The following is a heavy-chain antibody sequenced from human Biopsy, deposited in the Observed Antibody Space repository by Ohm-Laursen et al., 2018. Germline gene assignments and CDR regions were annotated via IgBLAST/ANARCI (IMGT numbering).Heavy chain of an antibody. CDR3: ARFIVPSLHCSNGVCPIRWFDP. CDR2: GHHDGRA. J-gene: IGHJ5*02. CDR1: GGTYSGYY. V-gene: IGHV4-34*01. Sequence: SQTLSLTCAVYGGTYSGYYWSWIRQPPGKGLEWIGEGHHDGRANYNPSLKSRVTISGDMSKKQFSLKLSGVTAADTAVYYCARFIVPSLHCSNGVCPIRWFDPWGQGTLVTVFS. D-gene: IGHD2-2*01.